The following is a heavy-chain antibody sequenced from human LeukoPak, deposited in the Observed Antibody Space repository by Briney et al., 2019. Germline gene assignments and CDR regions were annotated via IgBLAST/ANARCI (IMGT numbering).Heavy chain of an antibody. Sequence: GGSLRLSCAASGLTFSTYRMHWVRQAPGKGLVWVSFIKGDGSSATYADSVKGRFTISRDNAKNTLYLQMNSLRAEDTAVYYCTRGSGGYYHEPPFDYWGQGTLVTVSS. V-gene: IGHV3-74*01. CDR2: IKGDGSSA. D-gene: IGHD3-22*01. J-gene: IGHJ4*02. CDR1: GLTFSTYR. CDR3: TRGSGGYYHEPPFDY.